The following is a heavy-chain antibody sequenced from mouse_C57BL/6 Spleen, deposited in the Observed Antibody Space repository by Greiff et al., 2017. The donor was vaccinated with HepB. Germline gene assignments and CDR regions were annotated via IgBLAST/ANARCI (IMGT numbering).Heavy chain of an antibody. Sequence: VKLMESGAELARPGASVKLSCKASGYTFTSYGISWVKQRTGQGLEWIGEIYPRSGNTYYNEKFKGKATLTADKSSSTAYMELRSLTSEDSAVYFCARTELTGAMDYWGQGTSVTVSS. D-gene: IGHD4-1*01. V-gene: IGHV1-81*01. CDR3: ARTELTGAMDY. CDR2: IYPRSGNT. CDR1: GYTFTSYG. J-gene: IGHJ4*01.